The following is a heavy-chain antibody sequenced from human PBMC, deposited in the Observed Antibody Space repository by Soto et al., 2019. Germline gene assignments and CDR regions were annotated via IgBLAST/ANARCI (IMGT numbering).Heavy chain of an antibody. J-gene: IGHJ4*02. CDR2: IKQDGSEK. V-gene: IGHV3-7*01. D-gene: IGHD6-6*01. CDR3: ARVLREQLATFDY. CDR1: GFTFSSYW. Sequence: LRLSCAASGFTFSSYWMSWVRQAPGKGLEWVANIKQDGSEKYYVDSVKGRFTISRDNAENSLYLQMNSLRAEDTAVYYCARVLREQLATFDYWGQGTLVTVSS.